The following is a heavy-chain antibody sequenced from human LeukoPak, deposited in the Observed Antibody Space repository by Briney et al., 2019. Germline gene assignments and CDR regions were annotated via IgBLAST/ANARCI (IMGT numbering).Heavy chain of an antibody. CDR3: AKRCNDCVWGSYRRSHDYFDY. CDR2: ISGSGGST. Sequence: GGSLRLSCAASGLTFSSYAMSWVRQAPGKGLEWVSAISGSGGSTYYADSVKGRFTISRDNSKNTLYLQMNSLRAEDTAVYYCAKRCNDCVWGSYRRSHDYFDYWGQGTLVTVSS. J-gene: IGHJ4*02. V-gene: IGHV3-23*01. CDR1: GLTFSSYA. D-gene: IGHD3-16*02.